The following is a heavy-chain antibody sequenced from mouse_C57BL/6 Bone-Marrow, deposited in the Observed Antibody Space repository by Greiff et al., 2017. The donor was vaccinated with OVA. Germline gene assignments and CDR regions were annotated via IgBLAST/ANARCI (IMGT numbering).Heavy chain of an antibody. CDR3: ARSGIATVDEEDAVDY. Sequence: QVQLQQPGAELVMPGASVKLSCKASGYTFTSYWMHWVKQRPGQGLEWIGEIDPSDSYTKYNQKFKGKSTLTVDKSSRAAYMQLSSLTSEDSAVYYSARSGIATVDEEDAVDYWGQGTSVTVSS. J-gene: IGHJ4*01. D-gene: IGHD1-1*01. CDR2: IDPSDSYT. V-gene: IGHV1-69*01. CDR1: GYTFTSYW.